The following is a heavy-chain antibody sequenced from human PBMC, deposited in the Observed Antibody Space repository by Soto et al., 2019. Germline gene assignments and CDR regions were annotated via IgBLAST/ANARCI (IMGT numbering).Heavy chain of an antibody. J-gene: IGHJ5*02. Sequence: QLQLQESGPGLVKPSETLSLTCTVSGGSISSSSYYWGWIRQPPGKGLEWIGSIYYSGSTYYNPSLKSRVTISVDTSKNQFSLKLSSVTAADTAVYYCAGHGPLIDNWFDPWGQGTLVTVSS. V-gene: IGHV4-39*01. CDR1: GGSISSSSYY. CDR2: IYYSGST. CDR3: AGHGPLIDNWFDP.